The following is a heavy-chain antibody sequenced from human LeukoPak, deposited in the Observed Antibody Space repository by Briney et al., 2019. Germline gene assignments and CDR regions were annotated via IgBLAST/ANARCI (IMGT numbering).Heavy chain of an antibody. Sequence: GASVKVSCKASGYTFTGYYMHWVRQAPGQGLEWMGWINPNSGGTNYAQKFQGRVTMTRDTSISTAYMELSRLRSDDTAGYYCARGRYYYDSSAYYFDYWGQGTLVTVSS. J-gene: IGHJ4*02. V-gene: IGHV1-2*02. CDR1: GYTFTGYY. D-gene: IGHD3-22*01. CDR3: ARGRYYYDSSAYYFDY. CDR2: INPNSGGT.